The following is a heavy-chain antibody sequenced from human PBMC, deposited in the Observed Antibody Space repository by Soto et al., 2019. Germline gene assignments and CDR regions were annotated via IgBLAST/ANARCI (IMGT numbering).Heavy chain of an antibody. CDR1: GYTLTNYG. J-gene: IGHJ5*02. CDR2: ISGHNSNT. Sequence: QVQLVQSGDEVKKTGASVKVSCRASGYTLTNYGISWVRQTPGQGLFLMRWISGHNSNTLYAQNVQGRLTLSIDISTNTDYMDVMSQKIDETSMNYCVRDRQLTPWGQGTLVNVSS. CDR3: VRDRQLTP. V-gene: IGHV1-18*01. D-gene: IGHD1-1*01.